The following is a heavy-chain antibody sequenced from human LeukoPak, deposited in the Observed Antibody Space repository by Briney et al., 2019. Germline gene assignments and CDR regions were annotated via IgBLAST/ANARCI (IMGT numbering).Heavy chain of an antibody. D-gene: IGHD3-22*01. CDR2: IKEDGSEA. CDR3: ARGDYYDTSDYYTDAFDV. J-gene: IGHJ3*01. Sequence: PGGSLRLSCGASGFTFHTYAVAWARQAPGKGLEWVANIKEDGSEAYYLDSVKGRFAMSRDNAKNSVYLQMNSLRVEDTAVYYCARGDYYDTSDYYTDAFDVWGQGTMVTVSS. V-gene: IGHV3-7*01. CDR1: GFTFHTYA.